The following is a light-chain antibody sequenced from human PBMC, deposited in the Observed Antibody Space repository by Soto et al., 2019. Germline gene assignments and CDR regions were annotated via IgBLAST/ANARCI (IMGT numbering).Light chain of an antibody. V-gene: IGKV3-15*01. CDR1: QSVNSN. CDR2: DAS. J-gene: IGKJ4*01. CDR3: QQYNSWPLT. Sequence: TLPMTPGETVPLSCRASQSVNSNLAWYQQKLVQPPRLLISDASTRASGVAARFSGSGSGTEFTLTISSLQSEDFAVYYCQQYNSWPLTFGGGTKV.